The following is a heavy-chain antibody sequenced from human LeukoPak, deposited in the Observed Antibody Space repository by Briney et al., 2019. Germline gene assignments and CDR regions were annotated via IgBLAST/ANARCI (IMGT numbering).Heavy chain of an antibody. Sequence: GGSLRLSCAASGFTFSSYAMSWVRQAPGKGLEWVSAISGSGGSTYYADSVKGRFTISRDNAKNSLYLQMNSLRAEDTAVYYCARGRYYDFWSGYDGAFDIWGQGTMVTVSS. CDR3: ARGRYYDFWSGYDGAFDI. CDR2: ISGSGGST. J-gene: IGHJ3*02. CDR1: GFTFSSYA. V-gene: IGHV3-23*01. D-gene: IGHD3-3*01.